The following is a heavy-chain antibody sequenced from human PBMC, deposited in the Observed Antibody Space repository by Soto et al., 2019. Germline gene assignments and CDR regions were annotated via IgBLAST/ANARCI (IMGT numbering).Heavy chain of an antibody. V-gene: IGHV4-4*07. CDR2: IYTSASI. D-gene: IGHD1-1*01. J-gene: IGHJ6*02. CDR1: GADINTYS. CDR3: ARDREDGYNLYYGMDV. Sequence: PSETLSLTCSVSGADINTYSWTWIRQPAGKGLEWIGRIYTSASINYNPSLKGRVTLSVDTSTNQVSLRLASVTAADTAIYYCARDREDGYNLYYGMDVWGQGTTVTVSS.